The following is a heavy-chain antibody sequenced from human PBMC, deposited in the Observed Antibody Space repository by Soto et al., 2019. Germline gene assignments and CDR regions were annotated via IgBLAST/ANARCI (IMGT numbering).Heavy chain of an antibody. V-gene: IGHV4-31*03. D-gene: IGHD6-19*01. CDR2: IYYSGRT. Sequence: QVQLQESGPGLVKPSQTLSLTCTVSGGSISSGIYYWSWIRQHPGKGLEWIGYIYYSGRTYYNPSLKSRVTISVDTSKNQFSLKLNSVTAADTAVYYCARVAVADLGTYYYGMDVWGQGTTVTVSS. J-gene: IGHJ6*02. CDR3: ARVAVADLGTYYYGMDV. CDR1: GGSISSGIYY.